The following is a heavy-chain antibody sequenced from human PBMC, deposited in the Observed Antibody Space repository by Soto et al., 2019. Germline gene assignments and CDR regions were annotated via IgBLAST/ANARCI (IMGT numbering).Heavy chain of an antibody. V-gene: IGHV4-39*01. D-gene: IGHD6-6*01. CDR2: IYYSGST. Sequence: QLQLQESGPGLVKPSETLSLTCTVSGGSISSSSYYWGWIRQPPGKGLEWIGSIYYSGSTYYNPSLKSRVTISVDTSKNQFSLKLSSVTAADTAVYYCARQPHSSSSGDWFDPWGQGTLVTVSS. CDR1: GGSISSSSYY. J-gene: IGHJ5*02. CDR3: ARQPHSSSSGDWFDP.